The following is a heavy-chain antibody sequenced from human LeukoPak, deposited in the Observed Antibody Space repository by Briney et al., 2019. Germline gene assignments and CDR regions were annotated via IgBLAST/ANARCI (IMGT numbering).Heavy chain of an antibody. CDR3: ARGRFLEWSGDY. CDR1: GGSISSGSYY. J-gene: IGHJ4*02. D-gene: IGHD3-3*01. CDR2: IYTSGST. Sequence: SETLSLTCTVSGGSISSGSYYWSWIRQPAGKGLEWIGRIYTSGSTNYNPSLKSRVTISVDTSKNQFSLKLNSVTAADTAVYYCARGRFLEWSGDYWGQGTLVTVSS. V-gene: IGHV4-61*02.